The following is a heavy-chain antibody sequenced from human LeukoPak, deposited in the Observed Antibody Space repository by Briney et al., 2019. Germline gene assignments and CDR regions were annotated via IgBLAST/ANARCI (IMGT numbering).Heavy chain of an antibody. V-gene: IGHV1-69*13. CDR3: ASLRAAEYAFDI. D-gene: IGHD6-13*01. J-gene: IGHJ3*02. CDR1: GGTFSSYA. CDR2: IIPILGTA. Sequence: SVKVSCKASGGTFSSYAISWVRQAPGQGLEWMGGIIPILGTANYAQKFQGRVTITADESTSTAYMELSSLRAEDTAVYYCASLRAAEYAFDIWGQGTMVTVSS.